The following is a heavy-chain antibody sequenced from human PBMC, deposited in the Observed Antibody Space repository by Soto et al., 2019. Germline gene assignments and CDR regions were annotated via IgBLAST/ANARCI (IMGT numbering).Heavy chain of an antibody. Sequence: SETLSLTCTVSGGSISSSSYYWGWIRQPPGKGLEWIGSIYYSGSTYYNPSLKSRVTISVDTSKNQFSLKLSSVTAADTAVYYCADGTNRVAATPHRWFDPWGQGTLVTVSS. D-gene: IGHD2-15*01. CDR3: ADGTNRVAATPHRWFDP. J-gene: IGHJ5*02. CDR1: GGSISSSSYY. V-gene: IGHV4-39*01. CDR2: IYYSGST.